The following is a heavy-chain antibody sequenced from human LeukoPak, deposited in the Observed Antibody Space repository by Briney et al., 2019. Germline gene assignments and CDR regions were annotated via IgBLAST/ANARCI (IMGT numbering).Heavy chain of an antibody. Sequence: PSETLSLTCAVYGGSFSGYYWSWTRQPPGKGLEWIGEINHSGSTNYNPSLKSRVTISVDTSKNQFSLKLSSVTAADTAVYYCARGRGLLLWIDYWGQGTLVTVSS. V-gene: IGHV4-34*01. CDR1: GGSFSGYY. J-gene: IGHJ4*02. D-gene: IGHD3-10*01. CDR3: ARGRGLLLWIDY. CDR2: INHSGST.